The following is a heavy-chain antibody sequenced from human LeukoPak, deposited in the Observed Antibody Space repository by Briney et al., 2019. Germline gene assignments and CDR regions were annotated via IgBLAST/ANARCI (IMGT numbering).Heavy chain of an antibody. CDR2: INHSGST. Sequence: SETLSLTCAVYGGSFSGYYWSWIRQPPGKGLEWIGEINHSGSTNYNPSLKSRVTISVDTSKNQFSLKLSSVTAADTAVYYCARSDYHNSGSHTVFDAFDIWGQGTRVTVSS. V-gene: IGHV4-34*01. D-gene: IGHD3-10*01. CDR1: GGSFSGYY. CDR3: ARSDYHNSGSHTVFDAFDI. J-gene: IGHJ3*02.